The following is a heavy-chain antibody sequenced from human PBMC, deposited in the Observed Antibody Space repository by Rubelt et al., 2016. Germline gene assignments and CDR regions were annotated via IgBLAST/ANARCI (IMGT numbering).Heavy chain of an antibody. CDR3: AGGVSFDP. D-gene: IGHD3-16*01. J-gene: IGHJ5*02. CDR2: IIPILGIA. Sequence: QVQLVQSGAEVKKPGSSVKVSCKASGGTFSSYAISWVRQAPGQGLEWMGRIIPILGIANYVQKFPGRVTITADKSTSTAYMGLSSLRSDDTVVYYCAGGVSFDPWGQGTLVTVSS. CDR1: GGTFSSYA. V-gene: IGHV1-69*04.